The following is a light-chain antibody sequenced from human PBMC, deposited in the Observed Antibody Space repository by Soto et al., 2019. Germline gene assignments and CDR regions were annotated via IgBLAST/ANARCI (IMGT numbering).Light chain of an antibody. CDR2: GAS. CDR1: QSVSSSY. V-gene: IGKV3-20*01. CDR3: QQFGRYRT. Sequence: EIVLTQSPATLSLSPGERATLSCRASQSVSSSYLAWYQQTPGQAPRLLIYGASSRATGIPDRFSGSGSGTDFTLSISRLEPEDFAVYYCQQFGRYRTFGQGTKVDI. J-gene: IGKJ1*01.